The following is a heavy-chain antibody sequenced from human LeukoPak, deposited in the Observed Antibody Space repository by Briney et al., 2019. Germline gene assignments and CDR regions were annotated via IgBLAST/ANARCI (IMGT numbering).Heavy chain of an antibody. CDR3: ARDRNSGYSGYAFDC. J-gene: IGHJ4*02. CDR2: ISTSSSYI. V-gene: IGHV3-21*01. CDR1: GFTLSNYG. Sequence: PGGSLRLSCAASGFTLSNYGMHWVRQAPGKGLEWVSSISTSSSYIYYADSVKGRFTISRDNAKNSLYLQMNSLRAEDTAVYYCARDRNSGYSGYAFDCWGQGTLVTVSS. D-gene: IGHD5-12*01.